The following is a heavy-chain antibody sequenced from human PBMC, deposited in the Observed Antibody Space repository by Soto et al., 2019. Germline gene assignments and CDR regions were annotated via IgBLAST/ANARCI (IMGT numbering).Heavy chain of an antibody. D-gene: IGHD2-21*01. Sequence: EVRLLESGGGLVQPGGSLRLSCTASGFTLTAYAINWVRRAPGKGLEWVSATTGGAGLTYYAYSVKGRFSVSSDTPGNTLYLQLNSRRTEDTAVYSCARVDRGSVARPTRLDPWGKGTLVTVSS. CDR1: GFTLTAYA. V-gene: IGHV3-23*01. J-gene: IGHJ5*02. CDR2: TTGGAGLT. CDR3: ARVDRGSVARPTRLDP.